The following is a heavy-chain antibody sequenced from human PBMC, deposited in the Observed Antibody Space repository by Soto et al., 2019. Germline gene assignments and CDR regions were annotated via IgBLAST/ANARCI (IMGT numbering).Heavy chain of an antibody. CDR2: IKSKTDGGTT. J-gene: IGHJ4*02. Sequence: GGSLRLSCAASGFTFSNAWMSWVRQAPGKGLEWVGRIKSKTDGGTTDYAAPVKGRFTISRDDSKNTLYLQMNSLKTEDTAVYYCTTDRRYYDILPGSYYFDYWGQGTLVTVSS. V-gene: IGHV3-15*01. D-gene: IGHD3-9*01. CDR3: TTDRRYYDILPGSYYFDY. CDR1: GFTFSNAW.